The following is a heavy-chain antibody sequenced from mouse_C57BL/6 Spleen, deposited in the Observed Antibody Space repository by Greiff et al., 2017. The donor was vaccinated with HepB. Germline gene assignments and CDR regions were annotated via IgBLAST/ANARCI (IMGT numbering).Heavy chain of an antibody. CDR1: GYTFTSYW. Sequence: QVQLQQPGAELVRPGSSVKLSCKASGYTFTSYWMHWVKQRPIQGLEWIGNIDPSDSETHYNQKFKDKATLTVDKSSSTAYMQLSSLTSEDSAVYYWAREGDYGGFAYWGQGTLVTVSA. CDR2: IDPSDSET. D-gene: IGHD2-4*01. J-gene: IGHJ3*01. CDR3: AREGDYGGFAY. V-gene: IGHV1-52*01.